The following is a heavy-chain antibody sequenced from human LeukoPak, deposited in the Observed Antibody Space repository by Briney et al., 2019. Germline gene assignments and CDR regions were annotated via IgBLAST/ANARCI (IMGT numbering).Heavy chain of an antibody. J-gene: IGHJ4*02. CDR2: IYYSGST. D-gene: IGHD3-10*01. CDR1: GGSFSSSSYY. Sequence: SETLSLTCTVSGGSFSSSSYYWSWIRQPPGKGLEWIGYIYYSGSTNYNPSLKSRVTISVDTSKNQFSLKLSSVTAADTAVYYCARSRDYYGSGSYNYWGQGTLVTVSS. V-gene: IGHV4-61*01. CDR3: ARSRDYYGSGSYNY.